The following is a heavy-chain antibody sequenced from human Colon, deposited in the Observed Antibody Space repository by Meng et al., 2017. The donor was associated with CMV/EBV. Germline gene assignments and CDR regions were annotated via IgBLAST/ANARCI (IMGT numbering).Heavy chain of an antibody. CDR2: IIPIFGTA. J-gene: IGHJ6*02. V-gene: IGHV1-69*05. Sequence: SVKVSCKASGGTFSSYAISWVRQAPGQGLEWMGGIIPIFGTANYAQKFQGRVTITTDESTSTAYMELSSLRSEDTAVYYCARVGCSSTSCSRSYYYYYGMDVWGQGTTVTVS. CDR3: ARVGCSSTSCSRSYYYYYGMDV. CDR1: GGTFSSYA. D-gene: IGHD2-2*01.